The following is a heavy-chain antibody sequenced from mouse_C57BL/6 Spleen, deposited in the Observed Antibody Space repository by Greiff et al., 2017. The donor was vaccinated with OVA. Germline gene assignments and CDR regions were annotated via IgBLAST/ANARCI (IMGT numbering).Heavy chain of an antibody. V-gene: IGHV1-26*01. CDR2: INPNNGGT. CDR3: ARGVVAEYFDV. J-gene: IGHJ1*03. CDR1: GYTFTDYY. D-gene: IGHD1-1*01. Sequence: EVQVVESGPELVKPGASVKISCKASGYTFTDYYMNWVKQSHGKSLEWIGDINPNNGGTSYNQKFKGKATLTVDKSSSTAYMELRSLTSEDSAVYYCARGVVAEYFDVWGTGTTVTVSS.